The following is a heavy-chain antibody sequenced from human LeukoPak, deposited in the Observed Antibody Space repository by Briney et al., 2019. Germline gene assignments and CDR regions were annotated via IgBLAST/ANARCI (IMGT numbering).Heavy chain of an antibody. D-gene: IGHD1-7*01. V-gene: IGHV3-23*01. J-gene: IGHJ4*02. CDR2: ISGSGGST. CDR3: AKSYNWNYGGAFDY. Sequence: PGGSLRLSCAASGFTFSSYAMSWVRQAPGKGLEWVSAISGSGGSTYYADSVKGRFTISRDNSKNTLYLQMDSLRAEDTAVYHCAKSYNWNYGGAFDYWGQGTLVTVSS. CDR1: GFTFSSYA.